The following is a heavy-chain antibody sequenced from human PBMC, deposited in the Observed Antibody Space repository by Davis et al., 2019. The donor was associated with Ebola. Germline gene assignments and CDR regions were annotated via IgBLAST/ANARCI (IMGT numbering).Heavy chain of an antibody. CDR1: GYTFTGYY. Sequence: ASVKVSCKASGYTFTGYYMHWVRQAPGQGLEWMGIINPSGGSTSYAQKFQGRVTMTRDTSTSTVYMELSSLRSEDTAVYYCARGDGGDYEGGYYYYGMDVWGQGTTVTVSS. D-gene: IGHD4-17*01. CDR2: INPSGGST. V-gene: IGHV1-46*01. J-gene: IGHJ6*02. CDR3: ARGDGGDYEGGYYYYGMDV.